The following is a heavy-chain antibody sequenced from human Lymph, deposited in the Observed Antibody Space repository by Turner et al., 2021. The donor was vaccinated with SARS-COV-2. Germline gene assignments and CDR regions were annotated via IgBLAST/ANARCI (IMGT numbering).Heavy chain of an antibody. CDR1: GITVSRNY. V-gene: IGHV3-53*04. D-gene: IGHD5-18*01. CDR3: ARDLDTAGGMDV. J-gene: IGHJ6*02. CDR2: IYSGGSS. Sequence: EVQLVESGGGLVQPVGPLRLSCAASGITVSRNYMSWVRQAPGKGLEWVSVIYSGGSSYYADSVKGRFTISRHNSKNTLYLQMNSLRAEDTAVYYCARDLDTAGGMDVWGQGTTVTVSS.